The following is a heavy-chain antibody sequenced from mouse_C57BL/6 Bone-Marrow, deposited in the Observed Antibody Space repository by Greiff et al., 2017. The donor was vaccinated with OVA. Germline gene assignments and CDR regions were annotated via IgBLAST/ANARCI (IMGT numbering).Heavy chain of an antibody. Sequence: QVQLQQSGAELARPGASVKLSCKASGYTFTSYGISWVKQRTGQGLEWIGEIYPRSGNTYYNEKLKGKAKLTADKSYSRAYMELRSLTSEDAAIYFCARLPYYYGSSHYAMDYWGQGTSVSVSS. J-gene: IGHJ4*01. CDR1: GYTFTSYG. D-gene: IGHD1-1*01. V-gene: IGHV1-81*01. CDR3: ARLPYYYGSSHYAMDY. CDR2: IYPRSGNT.